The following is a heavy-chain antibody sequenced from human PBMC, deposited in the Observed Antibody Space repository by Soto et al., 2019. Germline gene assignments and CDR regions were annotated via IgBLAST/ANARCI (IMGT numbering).Heavy chain of an antibody. D-gene: IGHD3-10*01. V-gene: IGHV5-10-1*01. CDR3: ARHQSGSGNSNFDF. CDR1: EYSFPIYW. CDR2: IDPSDSFA. J-gene: IGHJ4*02. Sequence: GECLKISCQAFEYSFPIYWISWVRQMPGAGLEWMGRIDPSDSFATYSPSFQGHVTISADKSTRIVYLQWRSLKASDTATYFCARHQSGSGNSNFDFWGQGTPVTVSS.